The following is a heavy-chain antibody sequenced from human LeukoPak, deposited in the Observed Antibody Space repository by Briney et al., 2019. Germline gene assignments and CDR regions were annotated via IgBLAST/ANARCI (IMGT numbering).Heavy chain of an antibody. CDR1: GFTVSSSY. V-gene: IGHV3-66*04. CDR3: ARQYSSSSNFDY. D-gene: IGHD6-6*01. CDR2: IYSGGST. J-gene: IGHJ4*02. Sequence: PGGSLRLSCAASGFTVSSSYMSWVRQAPGKGLEWVSVIYSGGSTYCADSVKGRFTISRDNSKNTLYLQMNSLRAEDTAVYYCARQYSSSSNFDYWGQGTLVTVSS.